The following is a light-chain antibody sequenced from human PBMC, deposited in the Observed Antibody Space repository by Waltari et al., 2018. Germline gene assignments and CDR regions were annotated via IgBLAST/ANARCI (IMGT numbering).Light chain of an antibody. CDR1: SSNVGTYNY. V-gene: IGLV2-11*01. CDR3: CSYAGTYRWV. CDR2: DVF. J-gene: IGLJ3*02. Sequence: QSALTQPRSVSGSPGQSVTISCTGTSSNVGTYNYVSWYQPLPGKAPKLMIADVFKRPSGVPGRLAGSKSGYTASLTISGRQAEDEADYYCCSYAGTYRWVFGGGTKVTVL.